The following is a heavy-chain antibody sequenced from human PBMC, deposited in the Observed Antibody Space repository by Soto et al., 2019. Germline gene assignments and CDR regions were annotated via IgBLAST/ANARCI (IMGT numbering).Heavy chain of an antibody. D-gene: IGHD2-15*01. V-gene: IGHV4-34*01. CDR3: ARGKYSGFDV. Sequence: SETLSLTCAVYGGSFSGYYWSWIRQPPGKGLEWIGEINHSGSTNYNPSLKSRITVNPDTSKNQFSLQLSSVTPEDTAVYYCARGKYSGFDVWGQGTMVTVSS. CDR1: GGSFSGYY. CDR2: INHSGST. J-gene: IGHJ3*01.